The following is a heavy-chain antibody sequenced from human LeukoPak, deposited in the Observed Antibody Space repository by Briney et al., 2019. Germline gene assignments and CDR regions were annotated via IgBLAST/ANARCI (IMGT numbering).Heavy chain of an antibody. CDR1: GYTFITYG. V-gene: IGHV1-18*01. Sequence: ASVNVSCKASGYTFITYGITWVRQAPGQGLEWMGWITPYNGDTNYAQNVQDRVTMTTDTSTRTASMELRSLRSDDTAVYFCARVAGVSYNYFDSWGQGTLVTVSS. CDR3: ARVAGVSYNYFDS. CDR2: ITPYNGDT. J-gene: IGHJ4*02. D-gene: IGHD1-26*01.